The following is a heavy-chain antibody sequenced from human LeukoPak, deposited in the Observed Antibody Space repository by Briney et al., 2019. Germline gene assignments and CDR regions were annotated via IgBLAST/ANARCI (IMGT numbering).Heavy chain of an antibody. Sequence: ASVKVSCKASGYTFTSYGISWVRQAPGQGLEWMGWISAYNGNANYAQKLQGRVTMTTDTSTSTAYMELRSLRSDDTAVYYCARVGIQLWLGPTFDYWGQGPLVTVSS. CDR3: ARVGIQLWLGPTFDY. V-gene: IGHV1-18*04. J-gene: IGHJ4*02. CDR1: GYTFTSYG. D-gene: IGHD5-18*01. CDR2: ISAYNGNA.